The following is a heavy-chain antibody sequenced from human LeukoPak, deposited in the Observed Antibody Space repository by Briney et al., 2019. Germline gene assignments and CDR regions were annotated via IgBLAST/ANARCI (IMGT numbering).Heavy chain of an antibody. Sequence: SVKVSCKASGGTFSSYAISWVRQAPGQGLEWMGRIIPIFGIANYAQKFQGRVTITADKSTSTAYMELSSLRSEDTAVYYCAREVYGTVSDWGQGTLVTVSS. V-gene: IGHV1-69*04. J-gene: IGHJ4*02. CDR2: IIPIFGIA. CDR3: AREVYGTVSD. CDR1: GGTFSSYA. D-gene: IGHD2-8*01.